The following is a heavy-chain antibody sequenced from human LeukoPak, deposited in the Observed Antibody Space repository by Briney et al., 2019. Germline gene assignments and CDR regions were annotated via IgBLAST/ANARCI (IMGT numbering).Heavy chain of an antibody. CDR3: ARERTGGYDAFDI. V-gene: IGHV3-7*01. Sequence: GGSLRLSCAASGFTFSNYWMSWVRQAPGKGLQWVANIKQDGSEKYYVDSVKGRFTISRDNAKNSLYLQMNSLRAEDTAVYYCARERTGGYDAFDIWGQGTMVTVSS. D-gene: IGHD3-16*01. CDR2: IKQDGSEK. CDR1: GFTFSNYW. J-gene: IGHJ3*02.